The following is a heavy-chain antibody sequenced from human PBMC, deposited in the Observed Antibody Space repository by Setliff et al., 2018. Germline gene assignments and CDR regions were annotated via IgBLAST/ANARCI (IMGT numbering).Heavy chain of an antibody. Sequence: KSSETLSLTCAVYGGSFSGYYWSWIRQPPGKGLEWIGEINHTGSTNYSPSLKSRVTISVDTSKNQFSLKLTSVTAADTAVYYCARGYCSSPSCFFAGLFDPCGQGTLVTVS. CDR2: INHTGST. D-gene: IGHD2-2*01. J-gene: IGHJ5*02. CDR1: GGSFSGYY. CDR3: ARGYCSSPSCFFAGLFDP. V-gene: IGHV4-34*01.